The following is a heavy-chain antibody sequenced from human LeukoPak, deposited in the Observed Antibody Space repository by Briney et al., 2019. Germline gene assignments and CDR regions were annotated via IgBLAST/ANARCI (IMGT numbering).Heavy chain of an antibody. D-gene: IGHD5-12*01. CDR2: ISGSGVST. CDR3: AREHPLVAIHDAFDI. Sequence: TGGSLRLSCAASRFAFSSYAMSWVRQAPGKGLEWVSGISGSGVSTYYADSVKGRFTISRDNSKNTLCLQMDSLRAEDTAVYFCAREHPLVAIHDAFDIWGQGTRVTVSS. V-gene: IGHV3-23*01. CDR1: RFAFSSYA. J-gene: IGHJ3*02.